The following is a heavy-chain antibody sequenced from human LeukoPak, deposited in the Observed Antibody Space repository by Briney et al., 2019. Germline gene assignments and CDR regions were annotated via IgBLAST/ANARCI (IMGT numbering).Heavy chain of an antibody. Sequence: GGSLRLSCAASGFTFSSYAMSWVRQAPGKGLEWVSAIRGSGGSTYYADSVKGRFTISRDNSKNTLYLQMNSLRAEDTAVYYCARDYGSGGAYFQHWGQGTLVTVSS. CDR3: ARDYGSGGAYFQH. D-gene: IGHD3-10*01. CDR1: GFTFSSYA. V-gene: IGHV3-23*01. CDR2: IRGSGGST. J-gene: IGHJ1*01.